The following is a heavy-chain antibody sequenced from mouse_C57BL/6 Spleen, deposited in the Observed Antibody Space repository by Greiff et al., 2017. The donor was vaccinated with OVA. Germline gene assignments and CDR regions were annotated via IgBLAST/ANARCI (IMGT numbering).Heavy chain of an antibody. CDR1: GYTFTSYW. CDR3: ARRKYYQFAY. D-gene: IGHD1-1*02. Sequence: QVQLQQPGAELVKPGASVKLSCKASGYTFTSYWMQWVKQRPGQGLEWIGEIDPSDSYTNYNQKFKGKATLTVDTSSSTAYMQLSSLTSEDSAVYYCARRKYYQFAYWGQGTLVTVSA. J-gene: IGHJ3*01. V-gene: IGHV1-50*01. CDR2: IDPSDSYT.